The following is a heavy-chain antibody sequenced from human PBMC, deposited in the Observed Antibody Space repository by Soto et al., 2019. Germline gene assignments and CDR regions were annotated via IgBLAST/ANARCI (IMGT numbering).Heavy chain of an antibody. CDR3: ARVNYGDYGGVYDY. Sequence: PGGSLRLSCGSSGFTVSSYLMHLVRQAPGKGLVWVSRINSDGSSTSFADSVKGRFTISRDNAKNTLYLQMNSLRAEDTAVYYCARVNYGDYGGVYDYWGQGTLVTVSS. CDR1: GFTVSSYL. CDR2: INSDGSST. D-gene: IGHD4-17*01. V-gene: IGHV3-74*01. J-gene: IGHJ4*02.